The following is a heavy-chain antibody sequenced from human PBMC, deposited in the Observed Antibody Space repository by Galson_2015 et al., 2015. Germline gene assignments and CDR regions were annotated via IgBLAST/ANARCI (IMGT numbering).Heavy chain of an antibody. CDR2: IYWDDDK. Sequence: PALVKPTQTLTLACTFSGFSLSTSGVGVGWIRQAPGKALEWLALIYWDDDKRYSPSLRTRLTIAKDTSENQVVLTMTNMDPVDTATYYCAQSTWIGGMGYFDIWGQGTMVTVSS. CDR3: AQSTWIGGMGYFDI. CDR1: GFSLSTSGVG. D-gene: IGHD3-10*01. J-gene: IGHJ3*02. V-gene: IGHV2-5*02.